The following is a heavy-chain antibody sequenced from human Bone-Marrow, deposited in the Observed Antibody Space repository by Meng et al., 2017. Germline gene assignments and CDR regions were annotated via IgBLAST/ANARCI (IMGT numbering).Heavy chain of an antibody. Sequence: VQLVETGGGLIQPGGSLRLSCAASGFTVSDHYMNWVRQAPGKGLEWVSVIYTGGDDSYYADFVKGRFTISRDRSKNTLYLQMNSLRVEDTGVYYCARSGSSWYQLDYWGQGTLVTVSS. CDR3: ARSGSSWYQLDY. CDR2: IYTGGDDS. J-gene: IGHJ4*02. D-gene: IGHD6-13*01. V-gene: IGHV3-53*02. CDR1: GFTVSDHY.